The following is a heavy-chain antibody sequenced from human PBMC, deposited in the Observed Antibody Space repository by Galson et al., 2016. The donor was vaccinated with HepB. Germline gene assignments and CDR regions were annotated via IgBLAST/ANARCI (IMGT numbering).Heavy chain of an antibody. CDR2: ISITGTYI. D-gene: IGHD3-16*01. CDR3: ARGDFPPSFFDY. V-gene: IGHV3-21*01. Sequence: SLRLSCAASGFTFSNYSMIWVRQAPGKGLEWVASISITGTYINYADSVRGRFTISRDSSKSTLYLQMNSLRIEDTAIYYCARGDFPPSFFDYWGRGSLVTVSS. CDR1: GFTFSNYS. J-gene: IGHJ4*02.